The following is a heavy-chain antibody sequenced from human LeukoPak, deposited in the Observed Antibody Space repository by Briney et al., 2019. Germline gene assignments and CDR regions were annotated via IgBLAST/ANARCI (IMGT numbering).Heavy chain of an antibody. CDR3: ASVEVSGYFDY. CDR1: GFTFSSYA. D-gene: IGHD3-10*01. Sequence: GGSLRLSCAASGFTFSSYATHWVRQAPGKGLEWVAVISYDGSNKYYADSVKGRFTISRDNSKNTLYLQMNSLRAEDTAVYYCASVEVSGYFDYWGQGTLVTVSS. V-gene: IGHV3-30*04. J-gene: IGHJ4*02. CDR2: ISYDGSNK.